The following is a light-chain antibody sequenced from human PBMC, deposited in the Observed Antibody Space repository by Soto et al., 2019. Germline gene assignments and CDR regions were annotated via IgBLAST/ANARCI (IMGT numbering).Light chain of an antibody. CDR2: EVT. Sequence: QSVMTQPPSASGFPGQPVTISCTGTSSDVGYYDYVSWYQQHPGKAPKLVIYEVTKRPSGAPDRVSASKSGNTASLTVSGLRAEDEADYYCCSHAVGSTYVFGTGTKVTVL. CDR3: CSHAVGSTYV. V-gene: IGLV2-8*01. CDR1: SSDVGYYDY. J-gene: IGLJ1*01.